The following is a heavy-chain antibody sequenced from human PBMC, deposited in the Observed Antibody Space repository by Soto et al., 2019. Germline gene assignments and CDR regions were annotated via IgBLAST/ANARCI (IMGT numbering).Heavy chain of an antibody. Sequence: SVKVSCKASGGTFSSYATSWVRQAPGQGLEWMGGIIPIFGTANYAQKFQGRVTITADESTSTAYMELSSLRSEDTAVYYCARSGPYGMDVWGQGTTVTVSS. D-gene: IGHD2-15*01. V-gene: IGHV1-69*13. J-gene: IGHJ6*02. CDR2: IIPIFGTA. CDR3: ARSGPYGMDV. CDR1: GGTFSSYA.